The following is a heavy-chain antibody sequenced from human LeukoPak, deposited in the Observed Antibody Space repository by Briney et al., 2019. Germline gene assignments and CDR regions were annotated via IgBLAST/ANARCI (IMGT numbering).Heavy chain of an antibody. CDR1: GFTFSTYK. J-gene: IGHJ4*02. Sequence: GGSLRLSCAASGFTFSTYKMNWVRQAPGKGLEWVSHISSSGSTTYYADSVRGRFTISRDNAKNSLYLQMNSLRAEDTAVYYCASPQYYFDYWGQGTLVTVSS. CDR2: ISSSGSTT. V-gene: IGHV3-48*03. CDR3: ASPQYYFDY. D-gene: IGHD5-24*01.